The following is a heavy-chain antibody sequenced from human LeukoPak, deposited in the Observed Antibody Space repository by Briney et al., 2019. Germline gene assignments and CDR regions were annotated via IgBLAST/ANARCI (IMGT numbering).Heavy chain of an antibody. D-gene: IGHD3-22*01. CDR3: ARAQYYYDSSGYFHFDY. V-gene: IGHV1-18*01. J-gene: IGHJ4*02. Sequence: ASVKVSCKASGYTFTSYGISWVRQAPGQGLEWMGWISAYNGNTNYAQKLQGRVTMTTDTSTSTAYMELRSLRSDDTAVYYCARAQYYYDSSGYFHFDYWGQGTLVTVSS. CDR1: GYTFTSYG. CDR2: ISAYNGNT.